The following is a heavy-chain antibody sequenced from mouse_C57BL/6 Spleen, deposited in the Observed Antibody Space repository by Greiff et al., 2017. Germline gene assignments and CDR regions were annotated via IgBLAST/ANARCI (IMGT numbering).Heavy chain of an antibody. D-gene: IGHD2-5*01. CDR2: INYDGSST. V-gene: IGHV5-16*01. CDR3: AREAYYSNLWYFDV. J-gene: IGHJ1*03. CDR1: GFTFSDYY. Sequence: EVKLEESEGGLVQPGSSMKLSCTASGFTFSDYYMAWVRQVPEKGLEWVANINYDGSSTYYLDSLKSRFIISRDNAKNILYLQMSSLKSEDTATYYCAREAYYSNLWYFDVWGTGTTVTVSS.